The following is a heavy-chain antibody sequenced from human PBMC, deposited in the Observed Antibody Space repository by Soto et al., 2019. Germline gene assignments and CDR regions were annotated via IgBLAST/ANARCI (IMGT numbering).Heavy chain of an antibody. Sequence: QVQLVESGGGVVQPGRSLRLSCAASGFTFSSYGMHWVRQAPGKGLEWVAVIWYDGSNKYYADSVKGRFTISRDNSKNTLYLQMNSLRAEDTAVYYCARAAGSYSLDVDAFDIWGQGTMVTVSA. CDR1: GFTFSSYG. CDR2: IWYDGSNK. CDR3: ARAAGSYSLDVDAFDI. J-gene: IGHJ3*02. V-gene: IGHV3-33*01. D-gene: IGHD3-10*01.